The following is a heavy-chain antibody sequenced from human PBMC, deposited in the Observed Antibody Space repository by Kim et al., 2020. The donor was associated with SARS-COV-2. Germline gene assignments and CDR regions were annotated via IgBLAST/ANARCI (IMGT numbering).Heavy chain of an antibody. CDR1: GFTFSSYS. J-gene: IGHJ6*02. D-gene: IGHD3-10*01. CDR2: ISSSSSYI. Sequence: GGSLRLSCAASGFTFSSYSMNWVRQAPGKGLEWVSSISSSSSYIYYADSVKGRFTVSRDNAKNSLYLQMHSLRAEDTAVYYCARVHTMVRGGDYYHGMDIWGQGTTVTVSS. V-gene: IGHV3-21*01. CDR3: ARVHTMVRGGDYYHGMDI.